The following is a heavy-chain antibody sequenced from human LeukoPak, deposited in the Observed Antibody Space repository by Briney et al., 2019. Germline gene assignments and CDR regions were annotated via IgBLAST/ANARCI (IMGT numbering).Heavy chain of an antibody. CDR2: VSYDGSNK. CDR3: ARGGAYCSGGSCRADDY. D-gene: IGHD2-15*01. J-gene: IGHJ4*02. CDR1: GFTFSSYA. V-gene: IGHV3-30-3*01. Sequence: GGSLRLSCAASGFTFSSYAMHWVRQAPGKGLEWVAVVSYDGSNKYYADSVKGRFTISRDNSKNTLYLQMNSLRADDTAVHYCARGGAYCSGGSCRADDYWGQGTLVTVSS.